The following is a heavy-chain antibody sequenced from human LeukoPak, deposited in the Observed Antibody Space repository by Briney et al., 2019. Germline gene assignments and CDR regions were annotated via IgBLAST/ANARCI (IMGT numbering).Heavy chain of an antibody. Sequence: ASVKVSCKASGYTFINYYIHWVRQAPGPGLEWMGVINSSGGYTNYAQKFQGRVPMTRDTSTTTAYLELSSLNSDDTAVYYCARDGAGNEPFDYWGQGTLVTVSS. D-gene: IGHD1-26*01. CDR2: INSSGGYT. CDR1: GYTFINYY. J-gene: IGHJ4*02. V-gene: IGHV1-46*01. CDR3: ARDGAGNEPFDY.